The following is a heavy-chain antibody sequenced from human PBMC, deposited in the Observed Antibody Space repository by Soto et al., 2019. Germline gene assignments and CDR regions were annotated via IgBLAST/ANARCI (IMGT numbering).Heavy chain of an antibody. J-gene: IGHJ4*02. CDR1: GGSVSSGHYY. CDR3: ARSGAGSGWL. D-gene: IGHD6-19*01. CDR2: ISYTGST. V-gene: IGHV4-61*01. Sequence: PSETLSLTCTFSGGSVSSGHYYWSWSRQPPGKGLEWIGYISYTGSTNYNPSLKSRVTISVDTSKNQFSLKMNSVTAADTAVYYCARSGAGSGWLGGQGTLVTVS.